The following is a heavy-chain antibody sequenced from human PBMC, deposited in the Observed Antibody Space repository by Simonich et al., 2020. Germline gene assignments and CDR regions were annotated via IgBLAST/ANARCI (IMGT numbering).Heavy chain of an antibody. CDR2: NNPDRGGT. V-gene: IGHV1-2*02. J-gene: IGHJ3*02. Sequence: QVQLVQSGAEVKKPGASVKVSCKASGYTFTGYYMHWGRQAPGQGLEWMGWNNPDRGGTNDAKKCQGRVTRTRDTSISTAYMELSRLRSDDTAVYYCARGPRPLNCGREAFDIWGQGTMVTVSS. CDR3: ARGPRPLNCGREAFDI. D-gene: IGHD7-27*01. CDR1: GYTFTGYY.